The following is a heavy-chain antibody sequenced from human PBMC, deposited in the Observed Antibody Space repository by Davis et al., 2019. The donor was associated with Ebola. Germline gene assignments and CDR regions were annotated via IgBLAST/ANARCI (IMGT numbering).Heavy chain of an antibody. J-gene: IGHJ6*02. CDR3: AKDLVAARPV. V-gene: IGHV3-30*02. CDR1: GFTFSSFG. D-gene: IGHD6-6*01. CDR2: IRYDGSNK. Sequence: GGSLRLSCAASGFTFSSFGMHWVRQTPDKGLEWVAFIRYDGSNKYYADSVKGRFTISRDNSKNTLYLQMNSLRAEDTAVYYCAKDLVAARPVWGQGTTVTVSS.